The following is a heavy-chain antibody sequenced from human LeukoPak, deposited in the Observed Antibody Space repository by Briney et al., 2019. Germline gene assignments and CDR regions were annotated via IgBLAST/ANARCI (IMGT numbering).Heavy chain of an antibody. D-gene: IGHD6-6*01. J-gene: IGHJ4*02. CDR3: ARGGGGGFYSSSSDY. Sequence: ASVKVSCTASGYTFTSYGISWVRQAPGQGLEWMGWISAYNGNTNYAQKLQGRVTMTTDTSTSTAYMELRSLRSDDTAVYYCARGGGGGFYSSSSDYWGQGTLVTVSS. CDR1: GYTFTSYG. V-gene: IGHV1-18*01. CDR2: ISAYNGNT.